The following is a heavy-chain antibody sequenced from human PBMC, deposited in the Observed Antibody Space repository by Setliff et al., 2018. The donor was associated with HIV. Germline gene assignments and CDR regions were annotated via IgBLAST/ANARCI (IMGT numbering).Heavy chain of an antibody. CDR2: IYYGGST. Sequence: SETLSLTCSVSGGSIGSHYWTWIRQPPGKGLEWIGFIYYGGSTNYNPSLKSRVTISVDTSRAPFSLKLTSVSTADSAVYYCARRMGHSGRGYSYYFDYWGRGTPVTVSS. J-gene: IGHJ4*01. CDR1: GGSIGSHY. D-gene: IGHD5-18*01. V-gene: IGHV4-59*11. CDR3: ARRMGHSGRGYSYYFDY.